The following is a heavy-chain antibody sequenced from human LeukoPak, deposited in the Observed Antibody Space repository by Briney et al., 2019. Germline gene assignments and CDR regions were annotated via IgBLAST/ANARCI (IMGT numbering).Heavy chain of an antibody. V-gene: IGHV3-48*04. D-gene: IGHD5-18*01. CDR3: AKDMGYSYGISEY. Sequence: GGSLRLSCAASGFTFSSYSMNWVRQAPGKGLEWVSYISSSSSTIYYADSVKGRFTISRDNAKNSLYLQMNSLRAEDTAVYYCAKDMGYSYGISEYWGQGTLVTVSS. CDR1: GFTFSSYS. CDR2: ISSSSSTI. J-gene: IGHJ4*02.